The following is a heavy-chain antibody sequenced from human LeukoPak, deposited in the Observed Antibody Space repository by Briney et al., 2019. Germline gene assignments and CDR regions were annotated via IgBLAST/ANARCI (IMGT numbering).Heavy chain of an antibody. J-gene: IGHJ4*02. CDR1: GFTVSSNY. CDR2: IYSGGST. D-gene: IGHD3-22*01. Sequence: GGSLRLSCAASGFTVSSNYMSWVRQAPGKGLEWVSVIYSGGSTYYADSVKGRFTISRHNSKNTLYLQMNSLRAEDTAAYYCARDLGYYDSSGYLSWGQGTLVTVSS. CDR3: ARDLGYYDSSGYLS. V-gene: IGHV3-53*04.